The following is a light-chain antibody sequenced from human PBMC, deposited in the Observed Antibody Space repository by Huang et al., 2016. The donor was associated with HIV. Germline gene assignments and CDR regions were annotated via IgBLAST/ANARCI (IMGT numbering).Light chain of an antibody. V-gene: IGKV1-39*01. J-gene: IGKJ2*01. Sequence: DIQMTQSPSSLSASVGDRVTITCRASQTINSYLIWYQVNAGKAPKLLIYDASSVKRGVPSRFSGRGSGTDFTLTISSLQPEDFATYYFQQSHSSPYTFGQGTKLEIK. CDR1: QTINSY. CDR3: QQSHSSPYT. CDR2: DAS.